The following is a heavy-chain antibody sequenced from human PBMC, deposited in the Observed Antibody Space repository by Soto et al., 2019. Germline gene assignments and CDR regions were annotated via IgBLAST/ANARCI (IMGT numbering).Heavy chain of an antibody. CDR3: ARARWYDAFDV. V-gene: IGHV4-38-2*01. CDR2: IFHGGNT. Sequence: SETLSLTCAVSGFFISSGNYWGWIRKPPGKGLEWIGSIFHGGNTYYNPSLKSRVTISVDTSKNQFSLKLNSVTAADTAVYYCARARWYDAFDVWGQGTVVTVSS. D-gene: IGHD2-15*01. J-gene: IGHJ3*01. CDR1: GFFISSGNY.